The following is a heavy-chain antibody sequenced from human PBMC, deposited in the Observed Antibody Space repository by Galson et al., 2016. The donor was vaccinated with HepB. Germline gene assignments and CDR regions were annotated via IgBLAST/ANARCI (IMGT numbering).Heavy chain of an antibody. CDR2: IIPMFASA. J-gene: IGHJ6*02. D-gene: IGHD1/OR15-1a*01. Sequence: SVKVSCKASGGTFSDYTINWVRQAPGQGLEWMGKIIPMFASANYAQTFHGRVTISVDKSSNTVYMELSSLRSDDTALYYCASEDSEQSRYYGMDVWGQGTPVTVS. CDR1: GGTFSDYT. V-gene: IGHV1-69*08. CDR3: ASEDSEQSRYYGMDV.